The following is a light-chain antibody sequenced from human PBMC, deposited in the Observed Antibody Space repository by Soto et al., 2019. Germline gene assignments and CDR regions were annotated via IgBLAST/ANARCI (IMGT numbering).Light chain of an antibody. J-gene: IGKJ1*01. CDR3: DEDNNWPPWT. CDR1: QSVSSN. CDR2: GAS. V-gene: IGKV3-15*01. Sequence: EIVMTQSPATLSVSPGERATLSCRASQSVSSNLAWYQQKPGQAPRLLIYGASTRATGIPARFSGSGSGTEFTLTISSLQSEDFAVYCYDEDNNWPPWTFGQGTKVEIK.